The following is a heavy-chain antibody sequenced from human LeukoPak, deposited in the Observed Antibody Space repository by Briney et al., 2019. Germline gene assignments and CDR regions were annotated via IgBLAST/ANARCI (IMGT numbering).Heavy chain of an antibody. Sequence: GGSLRLSCAVSGFTFNNFAMSWVRQAPGKGLEWVSSISSTSGYIYYADSVKGRFTISRDNAKNSLYLQMNSLRAEDTAVYYCAKVGDYYGSGKYSNFDYWGQGTLVTVSS. CDR3: AKVGDYYGSGKYSNFDY. CDR1: GFTFNNFA. CDR2: ISSTSGYI. V-gene: IGHV3-21*01. J-gene: IGHJ4*02. D-gene: IGHD3-10*01.